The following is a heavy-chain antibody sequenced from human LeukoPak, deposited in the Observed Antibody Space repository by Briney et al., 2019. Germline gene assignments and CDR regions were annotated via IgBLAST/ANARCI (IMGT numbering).Heavy chain of an antibody. CDR3: ARQDTAMVYFDY. CDR2: IYYSGST. D-gene: IGHD5-18*01. CDR1: GGSISSYY. J-gene: IGHJ4*02. V-gene: IGHV4-59*01. Sequence: SETLSLTCTVSGGSISSYYWSWIRQPPGKGLEWIGYIYYSGSTNYNPSLKSRVTISVDTSKNQFSLTLSSVTAADTAVYYCARQDTAMVYFDYWGQGTLVTVSS.